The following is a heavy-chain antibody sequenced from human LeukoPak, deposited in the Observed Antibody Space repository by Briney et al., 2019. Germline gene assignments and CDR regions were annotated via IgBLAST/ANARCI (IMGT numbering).Heavy chain of an antibody. CDR2: MKPNSGNT. Sequence: ASVKVSCKASGYTFSSYDIHWVRQATGQGLEWMGWMKPNSGNTGYVQKFQGRVTMTRNTSINTAYMELSSLRSEDTAVYYCARHGNNRYYAVDYWGQGTLVTVSS. D-gene: IGHD5-24*01. V-gene: IGHV1-8*01. J-gene: IGHJ4*02. CDR1: GYTFSSYD. CDR3: ARHGNNRYYAVDY.